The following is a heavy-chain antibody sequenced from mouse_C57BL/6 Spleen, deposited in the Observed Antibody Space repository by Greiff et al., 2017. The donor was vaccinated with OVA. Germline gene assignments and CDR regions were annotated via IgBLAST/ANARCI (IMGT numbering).Heavy chain of an antibody. D-gene: IGHD2-4*01. CDR1: GYTFTSYW. J-gene: IGHJ4*01. CDR2: IDPSDSET. Sequence: QVQLQQSGAELVRPGSSVKLSCKASGYTFTSYWMHWVKQRPLQGLEWIGNIDPSDSETHYNQKFKDKATLTVDKSSSTAYMQLSSLTSEDSAVYYCARTYYEYGEDAMDYWGQGTSVTVSS. CDR3: ARTYYEYGEDAMDY. V-gene: IGHV1-52*01.